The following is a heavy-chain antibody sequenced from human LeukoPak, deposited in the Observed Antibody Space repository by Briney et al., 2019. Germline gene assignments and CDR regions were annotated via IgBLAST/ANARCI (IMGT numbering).Heavy chain of an antibody. CDR1: GGTFSSYA. J-gene: IGHJ6*03. CDR2: IIPIFGTA. Sequence: ASVKVSCKASGGTFSSYAISRVRQAPGQGLEWMGGIIPIFGTANYAQRFQGRVTITADESTSTAYMELSSLRSEDTAVYYCARDLSTTGLVPHYYYYMDVWGKGTTVTVSS. D-gene: IGHD1-1*01. V-gene: IGHV1-69*13. CDR3: ARDLSTTGLVPHYYYYMDV.